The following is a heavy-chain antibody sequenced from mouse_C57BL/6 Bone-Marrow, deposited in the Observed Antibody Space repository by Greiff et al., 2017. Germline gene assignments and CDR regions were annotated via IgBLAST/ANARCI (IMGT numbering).Heavy chain of an antibody. D-gene: IGHD1-2*01. CDR3: ARFQYYGVYYFDY. Sequence: EVKLQQSGPELVKPGASVKIPCKASGYTFTDYYMNWVKQSHGKSLEWIGDINPNNGGTSYNQKFKGKATLTVDKSSSTAYMELRSLTSEDSAVYYCARFQYYGVYYFDYWGQGTTLTVSS. CDR2: INPNNGGT. J-gene: IGHJ2*01. V-gene: IGHV1-26*01. CDR1: GYTFTDYY.